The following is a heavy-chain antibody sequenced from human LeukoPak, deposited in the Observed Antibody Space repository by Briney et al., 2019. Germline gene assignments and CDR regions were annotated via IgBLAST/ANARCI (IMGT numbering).Heavy chain of an antibody. CDR1: GYSISSGYY. CDR2: IYHSGST. Sequence: SETLSLTCAVSGYSISSGYYWGWIRQPPGRGLDWIGSIYHSGSTYYNPSLKSRVTISVDTSKNQFSLKLSSVTAADTAVYYCARHITIFGVVIPFFDYWGQGTLVTVSS. D-gene: IGHD3-3*01. CDR3: ARHITIFGVVIPFFDY. V-gene: IGHV4-38-2*01. J-gene: IGHJ4*02.